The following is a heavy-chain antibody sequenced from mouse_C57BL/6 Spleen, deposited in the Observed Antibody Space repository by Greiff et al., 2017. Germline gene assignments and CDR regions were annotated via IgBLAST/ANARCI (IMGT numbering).Heavy chain of an antibody. CDR3: ARSDYSKGYFDY. Sequence: QVQLQQPGAELVMPGASVKLSCKASGYTFTSYWMPWVKQRPGQGLEWIGEIDPSDSYTNYNQKFKGKSTLTVDKSSSTACMQLSSLTSEDSAVYYCARSDYSKGYFDYWGQGTTLTVSS. CDR1: GYTFTSYW. V-gene: IGHV1-69*01. CDR2: IDPSDSYT. J-gene: IGHJ2*01. D-gene: IGHD2-5*01.